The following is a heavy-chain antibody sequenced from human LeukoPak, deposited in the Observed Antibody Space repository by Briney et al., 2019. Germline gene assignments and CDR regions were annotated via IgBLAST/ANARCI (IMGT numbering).Heavy chain of an antibody. CDR2: ISYDGSNK. Sequence: PGRSLRLSCAASGFTFSSYGTQWVRQAPGKGREWVAVISYDGSNKYYADSVKGRLTISRDNSKNTLYLQMNSLRAEDTAVYYCAKPYDSSGYYYHDAFDIWGQGTMVTVSS. CDR3: AKPYDSSGYYYHDAFDI. CDR1: GFTFSSYG. J-gene: IGHJ3*02. D-gene: IGHD3-22*01. V-gene: IGHV3-30*18.